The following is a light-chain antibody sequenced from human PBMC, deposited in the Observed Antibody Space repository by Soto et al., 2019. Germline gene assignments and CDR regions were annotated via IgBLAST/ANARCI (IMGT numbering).Light chain of an antibody. CDR2: AAS. CDR3: QQYHIYSGT. J-gene: IGKJ1*01. Sequence: DIQMTQSPSAMSASVGDRVTITCRASQGIDNYLAWFQQKPGKVPQRLIYAASTLQSGVPSRFSGSGSGTEFTLTISSLQPEDFATYYCQQYHIYSGTFGQGTKVEIK. CDR1: QGIDNY. V-gene: IGKV1-17*03.